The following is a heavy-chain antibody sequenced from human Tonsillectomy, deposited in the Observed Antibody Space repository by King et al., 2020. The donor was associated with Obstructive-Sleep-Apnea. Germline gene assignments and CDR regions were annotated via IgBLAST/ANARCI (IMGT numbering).Heavy chain of an antibody. J-gene: IGHJ4*02. CDR3: AKDWGDGDFPSPLDY. D-gene: IGHD4-17*01. Sequence: VQLVESGGGLVQPGGSLRLSCAASGFTFTIYAMSWVRQAPGKGLEWVSIIGGSGDRPYYADSVKGRFTISRDNSKNTLFLQMNSLRADDTAVYYFAKDWGDGDFPSPLDYWGQGILVTVSS. CDR1: GFTFTIYA. V-gene: IGHV3-23*04. CDR2: IGGSGDRP.